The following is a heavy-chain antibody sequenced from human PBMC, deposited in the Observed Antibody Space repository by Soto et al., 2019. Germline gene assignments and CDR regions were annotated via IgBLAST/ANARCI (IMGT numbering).Heavy chain of an antibody. V-gene: IGHV4-39*01. CDR3: ARQRTTVVTQAYFEH. D-gene: IGHD2-21*02. CDR1: GESISSSSYY. CDR2: LYHSVRT. Sequence: SETLSLTCIVSGESISSSSYYWRWIREPPGKGVEWIGSLYHSVRTYYNPSFTSRVTISIDMSKNQFSLKLSSVTATDTAVYYCARQRTTVVTQAYFEHWGQGAMVAVSS. J-gene: IGHJ4*02.